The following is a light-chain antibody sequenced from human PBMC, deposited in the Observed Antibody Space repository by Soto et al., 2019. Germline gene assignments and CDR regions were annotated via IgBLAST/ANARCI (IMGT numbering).Light chain of an antibody. CDR3: AAWDDSLSVV. J-gene: IGLJ2*01. V-gene: IGLV1-47*02. Sequence: QSVLTQPPSASGAPGQRVTISCSGSRSNIRSNYVYWYQQLPGTAPKLLIFSNDQRPSGVPDRFSGSKSGTSASLAISVLRSEDEAYYYCAAWDDSLSVVFGGGTTLTVL. CDR1: RSNIRSNY. CDR2: SND.